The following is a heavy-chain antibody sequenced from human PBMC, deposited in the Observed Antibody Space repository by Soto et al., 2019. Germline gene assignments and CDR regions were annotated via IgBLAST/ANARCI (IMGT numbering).Heavy chain of an antibody. V-gene: IGHV1-18*01. CDR2: ISAYNGNT. D-gene: IGHD4-17*01. J-gene: IGHJ6*04. Sequence: ASVKVSCKASGYTFASYGISWVRQAPGQGLEWMGWISAYNGNTNYAQKLQGRVTMTTDTSTSTAYMELRSLRSDDTAVYYCARDRYQGDYGYYYYGMDVGGKGTTVTVPS. CDR1: GYTFASYG. CDR3: ARDRYQGDYGYYYYGMDV.